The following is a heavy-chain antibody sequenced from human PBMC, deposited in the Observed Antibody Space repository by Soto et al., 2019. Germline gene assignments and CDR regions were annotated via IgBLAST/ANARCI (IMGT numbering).Heavy chain of an antibody. CDR2: VSAYNRNT. Sequence: QVQLVQSGPEVKKPGASVKVSCKGSGYSFSNYGVTWVRQAPGQGLERLGWVSAYNRNTVYAQKFEDRATMTNDTSTNTAYLELRGLTPDDTAVYYCARERRWEPLLYWGQGTL. J-gene: IGHJ4*02. V-gene: IGHV1-18*01. CDR3: ARERRWEPLLY. D-gene: IGHD1-26*01. CDR1: GYSFSNYG.